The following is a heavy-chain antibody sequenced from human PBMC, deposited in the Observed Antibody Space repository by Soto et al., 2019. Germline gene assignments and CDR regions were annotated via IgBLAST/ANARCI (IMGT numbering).Heavy chain of an antibody. CDR3: ARGSDDYSYYFDY. J-gene: IGHJ4*02. V-gene: IGHV3-53*01. Sequence: GGSLRLSXAASGFTVSSNYMSWVRQAPGKGLEWVSVIYSGGSTYYADSVKGRFTISRDNSKNTLYLQMNSLRAEDTAVYYCARGSDDYSYYFDYWGQGTLVTVSS. CDR2: IYSGGST. D-gene: IGHD4-17*01. CDR1: GFTVSSNY.